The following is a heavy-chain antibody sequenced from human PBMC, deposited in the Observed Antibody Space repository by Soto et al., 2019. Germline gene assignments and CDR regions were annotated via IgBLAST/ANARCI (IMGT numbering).Heavy chain of an antibody. V-gene: IGHV3-23*01. CDR3: AKTPRQWLVYFDY. Sequence: SGGSLRLSCAASGFTFSNYAMRWVRQAPGKGLEWVSAISNSGGTTYYADSVKGRFTISRDNSKDTLHLQMNSLRAEDTAVYYCAKTPRQWLVYFDYWGQGTLVTVSS. CDR2: ISNSGGTT. CDR1: GFTFSNYA. J-gene: IGHJ4*02. D-gene: IGHD6-19*01.